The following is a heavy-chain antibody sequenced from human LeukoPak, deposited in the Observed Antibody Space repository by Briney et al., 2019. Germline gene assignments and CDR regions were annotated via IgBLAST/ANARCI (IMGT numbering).Heavy chain of an antibody. D-gene: IGHD2-2*01. CDR3: ASGCSSTSCSYDY. CDR2: ISAYYGNT. J-gene: IGHJ4*02. V-gene: IGHV1-18*01. CDR1: GYTFTNYG. Sequence: ASVKVSCKASGYTFTNYGISWVRQAPGQGLEWMGWISAYYGNTKYAQKLQGRVTMTTDTSTSTAYMELRSLRSDDTAVYYCASGCSSTSCSYDYWGQGTPVTVSS.